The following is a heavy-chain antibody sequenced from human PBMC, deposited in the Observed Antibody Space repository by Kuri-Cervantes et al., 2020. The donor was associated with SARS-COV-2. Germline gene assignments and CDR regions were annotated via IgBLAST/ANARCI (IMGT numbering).Heavy chain of an antibody. CDR2: IRSKAYGGTT. J-gene: IGHJ4*02. D-gene: IGHD3-3*01. CDR3: ARGFLGYDFWSGYDY. CDR1: GFTFGDYA. Sequence: GESLKISCTASGFTFGDYAMSWVRQAPGKGLEWVGFIRSKAYGGTTEYAASVKGRFTISRDDSKSIAYLQMNSLRAEDTAVYYCARGFLGYDFWSGYDYWGQGTLVTVSS. V-gene: IGHV3-49*04.